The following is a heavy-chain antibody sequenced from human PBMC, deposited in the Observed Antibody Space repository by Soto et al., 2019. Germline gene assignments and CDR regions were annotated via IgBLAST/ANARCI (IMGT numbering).Heavy chain of an antibody. V-gene: IGHV1-8*01. Sequence: QVQLVQSGAEVKKPGASVKVSCKASGYTFTSYDINWVRQATGQGLEWMGWMNPNSGNTGYAQKFQGRVTMTRNTSRSTAYMDLSSLRSEDTAVYHCASADYYDRSGYLLPCGYWGQGTLVTVSS. CDR2: MNPNSGNT. D-gene: IGHD3-22*01. CDR3: ASADYYDRSGYLLPCGY. CDR1: GYTFTSYD. J-gene: IGHJ4*02.